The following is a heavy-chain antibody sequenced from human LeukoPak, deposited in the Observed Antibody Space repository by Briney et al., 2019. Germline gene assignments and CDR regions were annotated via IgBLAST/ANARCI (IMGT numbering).Heavy chain of an antibody. V-gene: IGHV3-21*01. J-gene: IGHJ4*02. Sequence: GGSLRLSCAASGFTFSSYSMNWVRQAPGKGLEWVSSISSSSSYIYYADSVKGRFTISRDNAKNSLYLQMNSLRAEDTAVYYCARDPTYDHIVGATDWGQGTLVTVSS. CDR1: GFTFSSYS. CDR2: ISSSSSYI. CDR3: ARDPTYDHIVGATD. D-gene: IGHD1-26*01.